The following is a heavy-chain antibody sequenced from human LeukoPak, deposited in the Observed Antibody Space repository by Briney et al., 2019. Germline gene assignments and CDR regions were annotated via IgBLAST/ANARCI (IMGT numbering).Heavy chain of an antibody. J-gene: IGHJ5*02. D-gene: IGHD6-19*01. V-gene: IGHV4-34*01. Sequence: PSETLSLTCAVYGGSFSGYYWSWIRQPPGKGLEWIGEINHSGSTNYNPSLKSRVTISVDTSKNQFSLKLSSVTAADTAVYYCARLGTGYSSGWTGYNWFDPWGQGTLVTVSS. CDR3: ARLGTGYSSGWTGYNWFDP. CDR1: GGSFSGYY. CDR2: INHSGST.